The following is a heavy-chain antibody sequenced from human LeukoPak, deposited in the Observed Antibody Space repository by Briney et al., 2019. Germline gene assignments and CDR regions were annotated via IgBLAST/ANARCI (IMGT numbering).Heavy chain of an antibody. Sequence: SVKVSCKASGGTFSSYAISWVRQAPGQGLEWMGGIIPIFGTANYAQKFQGRVTITADKSTSTAYVELSSLRSEDTAVYYCARDGGYSSSWYGYWGQGTLVTVSS. CDR3: ARDGGYSSSWYGY. J-gene: IGHJ4*02. V-gene: IGHV1-69*06. D-gene: IGHD6-13*01. CDR2: IIPIFGTA. CDR1: GGTFSSYA.